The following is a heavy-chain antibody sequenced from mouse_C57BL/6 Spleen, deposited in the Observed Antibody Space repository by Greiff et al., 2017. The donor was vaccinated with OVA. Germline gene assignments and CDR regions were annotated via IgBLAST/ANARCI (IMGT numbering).Heavy chain of an antibody. V-gene: IGHV1-76*01. CDR3: ARRGNYGDGGWYVDV. CDR2: IYPGSGNT. J-gene: IGHJ1*03. D-gene: IGHD2-13*01. Sequence: QVQLQQPGAELVRPGASVKLSCKASGYTFTDYYINWVKQRPGQGLEWIARIYPGSGNTYYNEKFKGKATLTAEKSSSTAYMQHSSLTSEDSAVYFCARRGNYGDGGWYVDVWGTGTTVTVSS. CDR1: GYTFTDYY.